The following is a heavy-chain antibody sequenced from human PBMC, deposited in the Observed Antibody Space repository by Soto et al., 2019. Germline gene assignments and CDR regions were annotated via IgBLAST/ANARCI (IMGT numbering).Heavy chain of an antibody. CDR1: GFTFSSYA. V-gene: IGHV3-23*01. D-gene: IGHD3-22*01. CDR2: ISGSGGST. J-gene: IGHJ4*02. Sequence: SLRLSCAASGFTFSSYAMSWVRQAPGKGLEWVSAISGSGGSTYYADSVKGRFTISRDNSKNTLYLQMNSLRAEDTAVYYCAKWVIYDSSGYYYSHFDDWGQGTLVTVSS. CDR3: AKWVIYDSSGYYYSHFDD.